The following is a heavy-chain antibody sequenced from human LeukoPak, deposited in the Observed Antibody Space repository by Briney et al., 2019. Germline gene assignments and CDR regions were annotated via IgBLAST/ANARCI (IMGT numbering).Heavy chain of an antibody. Sequence: EASVKVSCMASGYTFTGYYMHWVRQAPGQGLEWMGWINPNSGGTNYAQKSQGRVTMTRDTSISTAYMELSRLRSDDTAVYYCARDRGITFGGVIVTPVDYWGQGTLVTVSS. V-gene: IGHV1-2*02. CDR3: ARDRGITFGGVIVTPVDY. CDR2: INPNSGGT. CDR1: GYTFTGYY. D-gene: IGHD3-16*02. J-gene: IGHJ4*02.